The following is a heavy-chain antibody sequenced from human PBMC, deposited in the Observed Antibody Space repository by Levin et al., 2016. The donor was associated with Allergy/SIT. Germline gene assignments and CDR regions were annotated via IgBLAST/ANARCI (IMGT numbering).Heavy chain of an antibody. V-gene: IGHV1-18*01. D-gene: IGHD4-17*01. J-gene: IGHJ4*02. CDR3: ARADYGDYVRPSALLIGNDY. Sequence: ASVKVSCKASGYTFTSYGISWVRQAPGQGLEWMGWISAYNGNTNYAQKLQGRVTMTTDTSTSTAYMELRSLRSDDTAVYYCARADYGDYVRPSALLIGNDYWGQGTLVTVSS. CDR2: ISAYNGNT. CDR1: GYTFTSYG.